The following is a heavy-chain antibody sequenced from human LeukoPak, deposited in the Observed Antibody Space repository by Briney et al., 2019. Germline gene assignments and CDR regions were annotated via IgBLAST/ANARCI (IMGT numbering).Heavy chain of an antibody. CDR2: IYYSGST. CDR1: GGSISSYY. J-gene: IGHJ3*02. Sequence: SETLSLTCTVSGGSISSYYWSWIRQPPGKGLEWIGYIYYSGSTNYNPSLKSRVTISVDTSKNQFSLKLSSVTAADTAVYYCARVYDSSGFDAFDIWGRGTMVTVSS. V-gene: IGHV4-59*01. D-gene: IGHD3-22*01. CDR3: ARVYDSSGFDAFDI.